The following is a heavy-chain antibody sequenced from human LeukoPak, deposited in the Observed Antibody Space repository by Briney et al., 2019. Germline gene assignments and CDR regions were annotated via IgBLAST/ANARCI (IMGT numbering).Heavy chain of an antibody. D-gene: IGHD4/OR15-4a*01. V-gene: IGHV3-74*01. CDR2: INNDGSST. Sequence: PGGSLRLSCAASGFTFSSYWMHWVRQAPGKGLVWLSRINNDGSSTTYVDSVKGRFTISRDNAKNTLDLQMNSLRADDTAVYYCARGGAASFDYWGQGTLVTVSS. CDR3: ARGGAASFDY. CDR1: GFTFSSYW. J-gene: IGHJ4*02.